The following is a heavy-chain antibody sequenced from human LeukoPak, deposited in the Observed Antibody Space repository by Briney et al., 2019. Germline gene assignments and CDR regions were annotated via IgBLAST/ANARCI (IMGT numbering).Heavy chain of an antibody. CDR2: IYYSGTT. J-gene: IGHJ4*02. CDR3: ARLYYYDSGGYSYYFDY. D-gene: IGHD3-22*01. V-gene: IGHV4-39*01. Sequence: PSETLSLTCTVSGGSISSSSYYWGWIRQPPGKGLEWIGSIYYSGTTFYNPSLKSRVTISVDTSKNQFSLKLSSVTAADTAVYYCARLYYYDSGGYSYYFDYWGQGTLVTVSS. CDR1: GGSISSSSYY.